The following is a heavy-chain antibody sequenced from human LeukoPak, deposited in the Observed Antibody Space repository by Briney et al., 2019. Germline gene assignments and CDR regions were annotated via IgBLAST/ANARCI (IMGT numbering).Heavy chain of an antibody. CDR1: GFTFSSYG. V-gene: IGHV3-23*01. J-gene: IGHJ4*02. CDR2: ISGSGGST. CDR3: TTVIKWLSAEFDY. Sequence: GGSLRLSCAASGFTFSSYGMSWVRQAPGKGLEWVSAISGSGGSTYYADSVKGRFTISRDNSKNTLYLQMNSLKTEDTAVYYCTTVIKWLSAEFDYWGQGTLVTVSS. D-gene: IGHD3-10*01.